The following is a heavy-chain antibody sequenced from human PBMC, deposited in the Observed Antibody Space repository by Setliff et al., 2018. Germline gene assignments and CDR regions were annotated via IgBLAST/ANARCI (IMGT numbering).Heavy chain of an antibody. CDR1: GYTFTGYY. J-gene: IGHJ4*02. CDR3: ARGADYYDSSGYGAYFDY. D-gene: IGHD3-22*01. CDR2: INPNSGGT. V-gene: IGHV1-2*02. Sequence: ASVKVSCKASGYTFTGYYMHWVRQAHGQGLEWMGWINPNSGGTNYAQKFQGRVTMTRDTSISTAYMELSRLRSDDTAVYYCARGADYYDSSGYGAYFDYWGQGTLVTVSS.